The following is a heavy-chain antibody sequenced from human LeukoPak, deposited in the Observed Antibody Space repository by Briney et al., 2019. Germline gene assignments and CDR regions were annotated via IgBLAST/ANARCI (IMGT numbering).Heavy chain of an antibody. Sequence: GGCLRLACAASGFTFSNHYMSWIRQAPGKGLEWVSYISSSGSTIYYADSVKGRFTISRDNAKNSLYLQMYSLRAEDTAVYCCGSVFHGDWSGYLDSFDYWGQGTLVTVSS. CDR2: ISSSGSTI. CDR1: GFTFSNHY. J-gene: IGHJ4*02. CDR3: GSVFHGDWSGYLDSFDY. D-gene: IGHD3-3*01. V-gene: IGHV3-11*04.